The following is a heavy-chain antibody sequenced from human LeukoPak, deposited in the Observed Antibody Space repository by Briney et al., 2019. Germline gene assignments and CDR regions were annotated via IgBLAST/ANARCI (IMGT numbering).Heavy chain of an antibody. Sequence: QTGGSLRLSCAASGFTFSSYAMSWVRQAPGKGLEWVSGISGSGDNTYYADSVKGRFTISRDNSKNTLYVQVNSLGTEDTVAYYCAKGSYYDSSGSFYFDYWGQGTLVTVSS. V-gene: IGHV3-23*01. D-gene: IGHD3-22*01. CDR1: GFTFSSYA. CDR3: AKGSYYDSSGSFYFDY. CDR2: ISGSGDNT. J-gene: IGHJ4*02.